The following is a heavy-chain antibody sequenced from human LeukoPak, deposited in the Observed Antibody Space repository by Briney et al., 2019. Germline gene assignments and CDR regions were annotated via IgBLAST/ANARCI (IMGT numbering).Heavy chain of an antibody. Sequence: GGSLRLSCVASGFTFSSNGMHWVRQAPGKGLEWVTFIQYDGSKKYYADSVKGRFTISRDNSKNTLYLEMNSLRAEDTAVYYCAKEYTGTFSPFPSYFDNWGQGTLVTVSS. CDR1: GFTFSSNG. CDR2: IQYDGSKK. CDR3: AKEYTGTFSPFPSYFDN. J-gene: IGHJ4*02. D-gene: IGHD1-26*01. V-gene: IGHV3-30*02.